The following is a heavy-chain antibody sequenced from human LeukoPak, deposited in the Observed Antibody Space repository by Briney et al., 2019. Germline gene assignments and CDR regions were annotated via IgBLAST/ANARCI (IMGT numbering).Heavy chain of an antibody. D-gene: IGHD2-2*01. V-gene: IGHV3-21*01. CDR3: ARGSEGYQLLKGFDY. CDR1: GFTFSSYT. J-gene: IGHJ4*02. CDR2: VSHSSSYI. Sequence: GGSLRLSCAASGFTFSSYTMNWVRQAPGKGLEWVSSVSHSSSYIYYADSVKGRFAISRDNAKNSLYLQMNSLRAEDTAVYYCARGSEGYQLLKGFDYWGQGTLVTVSS.